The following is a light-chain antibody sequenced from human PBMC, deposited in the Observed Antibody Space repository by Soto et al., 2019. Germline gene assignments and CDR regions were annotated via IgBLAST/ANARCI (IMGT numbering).Light chain of an antibody. CDR2: ASS. V-gene: IGKV3-20*01. CDR3: QLYGISPH. Sequence: IVLTHSPGTLSLSPGERATLSFKTSQSSGSNFLAWYQHKPGQAPKLLIYASSNRATGIPDRFSGSASGTDFTLTINRLEPEDFAVYYCQLYGISPHFGQGTRLEIK. CDR1: QSSGSNF. J-gene: IGKJ5*01.